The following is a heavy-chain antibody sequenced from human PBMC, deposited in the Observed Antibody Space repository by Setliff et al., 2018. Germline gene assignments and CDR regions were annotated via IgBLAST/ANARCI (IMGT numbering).Heavy chain of an antibody. CDR2: INTNTGNP. CDR1: VYTFTTYT. D-gene: IGHD6-6*01. CDR3: ERGRGTYASSLRVFHR. V-gene: IGHV7-4-1*02. Sequence: SSVPVSCQPSVYTFTTYTMNWVRQAPGHGLEWMGWINTNTGNPTYAHGFTGPFVFSLDTSLSTAYLQINSLEAEDTAVYYCERGRGTYASSLRVFHRWGQGTLVTVSS. J-gene: IGHJ5*02.